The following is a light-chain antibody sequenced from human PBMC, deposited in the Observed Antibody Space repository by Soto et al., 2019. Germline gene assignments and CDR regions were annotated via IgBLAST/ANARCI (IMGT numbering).Light chain of an antibody. CDR3: QQSFSGRT. CDR1: QGIDNY. J-gene: IGKJ1*01. Sequence: IQLTQSPSSLSASVGDRVTITCRASQGIDNYLAWYQQKPGKAPKLLIYAASTLQSGVPSRFSGRGSGTDFTLTISSLQPEDFATYYCQQSFSGRTFGQGAKVEIK. V-gene: IGKV1-9*01. CDR2: AAS.